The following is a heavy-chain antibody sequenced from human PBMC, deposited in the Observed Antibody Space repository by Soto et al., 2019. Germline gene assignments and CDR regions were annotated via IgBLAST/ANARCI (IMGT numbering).Heavy chain of an antibody. V-gene: IGHV1-3*01. J-gene: IGHJ4*02. D-gene: IGHD2-15*01. CDR3: ARSVVRISESDY. CDR1: GYTFTSYA. Sequence: GASVMVSCKASGYTFTSYAMHCVRQAPGQRLEWMGWINAGNGNTKYSQKFQGRVTITRDTSASTAYMELSSLRSEDTAVYYCARSVVRISESDYWGQGTLVTVSS. CDR2: INAGNGNT.